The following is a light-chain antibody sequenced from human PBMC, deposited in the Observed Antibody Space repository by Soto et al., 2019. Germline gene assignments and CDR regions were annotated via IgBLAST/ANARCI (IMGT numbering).Light chain of an antibody. Sequence: DIQMTQSPSSLSVSVGDRVTITCRASHGIGTSLGWFQQHPGKAPKSLIYSASTLQVGVPSRSSGSGSGTDFTLTISSLQPEDCATYYCQQYATYPRTFGQGTKVEVK. CDR3: QQYATYPRT. CDR2: SAS. J-gene: IGKJ1*01. CDR1: HGIGTS. V-gene: IGKV1-16*01.